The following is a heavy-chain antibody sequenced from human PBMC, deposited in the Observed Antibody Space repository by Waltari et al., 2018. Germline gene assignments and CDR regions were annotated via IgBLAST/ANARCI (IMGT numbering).Heavy chain of an antibody. D-gene: IGHD3-22*01. J-gene: IGHJ4*02. CDR1: GGSISRYY. V-gene: IGHV4-59*01. CDR3: ARENPYYYDSLSGLFDY. Sequence: QVQLQESGPGLVKPSETLSLTCTVSGGSISRYYWRWIRQPPGKGLEWIGYIYYSGSTNYNPSLKSRVTISVDTSKNQFSLKLSSVTAADTAVYYCARENPYYYDSLSGLFDYWGQGTLVTVSS. CDR2: IYYSGST.